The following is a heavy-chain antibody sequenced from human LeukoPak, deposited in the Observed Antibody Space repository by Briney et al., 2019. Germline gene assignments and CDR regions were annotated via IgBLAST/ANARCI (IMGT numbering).Heavy chain of an antibody. V-gene: IGHV1-2*02. Sequence: ASVKVSCKASGYTFTGYYMHWVRQAPGQGLEWMGCINPNSGGTNYAQKFQGRVTMTRDTSISTAYMELSRLRSDDTAVYYCARDLVHYDILTGYSYYYYYMDVWGKGTTVTISS. CDR1: GYTFTGYY. CDR3: ARDLVHYDILTGYSYYYYYMDV. J-gene: IGHJ6*03. D-gene: IGHD3-9*01. CDR2: INPNSGGT.